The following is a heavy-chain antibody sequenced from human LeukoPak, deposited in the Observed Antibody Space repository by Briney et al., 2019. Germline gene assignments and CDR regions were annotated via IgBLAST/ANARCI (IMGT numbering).Heavy chain of an antibody. Sequence: ASVKVSCKASGYTFTSYYMHWVRQAPGQGLEWMGIINPSGGSTSYAQKFQGRVTMTRDTSTSTVYMELSSLRSGDTAVYYCARGGFIAAARKMRNWFDPWGQGTLVTVSS. CDR2: INPSGGST. J-gene: IGHJ5*02. CDR1: GYTFTSYY. CDR3: ARGGFIAAARKMRNWFDP. D-gene: IGHD6-13*01. V-gene: IGHV1-46*01.